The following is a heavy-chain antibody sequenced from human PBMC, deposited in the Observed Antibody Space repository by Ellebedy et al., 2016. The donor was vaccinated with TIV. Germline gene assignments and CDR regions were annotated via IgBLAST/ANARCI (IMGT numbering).Heavy chain of an antibody. D-gene: IGHD7-27*01. CDR1: GDSVSSNSAA. J-gene: IGHJ6*02. Sequence: SQTLSLTCAISGDSVSSNSAAWTWIRQSPSRGLEWLGRTYYRSKWYNDYAVSVKSRITINPDTSKNQFSLQLNSVTPEDTAVYYCARGSILTGLYHYYGLDVWGQGTTVTVSS. V-gene: IGHV6-1*01. CDR3: ARGSILTGLYHYYGLDV. CDR2: TYYRSKWYN.